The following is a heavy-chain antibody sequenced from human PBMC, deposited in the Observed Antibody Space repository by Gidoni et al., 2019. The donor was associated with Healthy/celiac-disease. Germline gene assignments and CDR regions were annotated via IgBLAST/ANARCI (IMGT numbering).Heavy chain of an antibody. D-gene: IGHD6-19*01. CDR1: GFTFDDYA. Sequence: EVQLVESGGGLVQPGRSLRLSCAASGFTFDDYAMHWVRQAPGKGLEWVSGISWNSGSIGYADSVKGRFTISRDNAKNSLYLQMNSLRAEDTALYYCAKGGQWPGDAFDIWGQGTMVTVSS. CDR2: ISWNSGSI. J-gene: IGHJ3*02. V-gene: IGHV3-9*01. CDR3: AKGGQWPGDAFDI.